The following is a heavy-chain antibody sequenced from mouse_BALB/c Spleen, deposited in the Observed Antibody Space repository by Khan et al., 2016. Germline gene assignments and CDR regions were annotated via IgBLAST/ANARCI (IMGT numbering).Heavy chain of an antibody. CDR1: GYAFSNYW. V-gene: IGHV1-80*01. Sequence: QVQLQQSGAELMRPGSSVKISCKASGYAFSNYWMNWVKQRPGQGLEWIGQIYPGDGDTNYNGKFKGKATLTADKSSSTAYMQLSSLTSEDSAVYFCAREPYYYGRSPRYFDVWGAGTTVTVSS. CDR2: IYPGDGDT. D-gene: IGHD1-1*01. J-gene: IGHJ1*01. CDR3: AREPYYYGRSPRYFDV.